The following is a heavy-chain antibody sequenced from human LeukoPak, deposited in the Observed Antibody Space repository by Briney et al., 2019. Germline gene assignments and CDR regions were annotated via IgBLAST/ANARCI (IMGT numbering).Heavy chain of an antibody. J-gene: IGHJ4*02. CDR1: GFTFSSYV. CDR2: IRYDGSNK. CDR3: AKDPRAHTYGWSWRYFDY. D-gene: IGHD5-18*01. Sequence: PGGSLRLSCAASGFTFSSYVMHWVRQAPGKGLEWMAFIRYDGSNKYYADSVKGRFTISRDNSKNTLYLQMNSLRAEDTAVYYCAKDPRAHTYGWSWRYFDYWGQGTLVTVSS. V-gene: IGHV3-30*02.